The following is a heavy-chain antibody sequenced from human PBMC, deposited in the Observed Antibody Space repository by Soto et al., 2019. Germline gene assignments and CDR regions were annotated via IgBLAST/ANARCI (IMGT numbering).Heavy chain of an antibody. J-gene: IGHJ6*02. CDR1: GYTFTRYG. D-gene: IGHD3-10*01. V-gene: IGHV1-18*01. CDR3: AAGDVWFGELLGYYYYGMDV. Sequence: GASVKVSCKASGYTFTRYGISWVRQAPGQGLEWMGWISAYNGNTNYAQKLQGRVTITRDMSTSTAYMELSSLRSEDTAVYYCAAGDVWFGELLGYYYYGMDVWGQGTTVTVSS. CDR2: ISAYNGNT.